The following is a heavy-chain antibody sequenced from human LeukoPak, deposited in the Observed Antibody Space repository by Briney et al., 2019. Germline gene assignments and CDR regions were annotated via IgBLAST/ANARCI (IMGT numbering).Heavy chain of an antibody. J-gene: IGHJ4*02. Sequence: GGSLRLSCAASGFTFSSYWMSWVRQAPGKGLEWVAVISYDGSNKYYADSVKGRFTISRDNSKNTLYLQMNSLRAEDTAVYYCAKFRDSSSWYGYFDYWGQGTLVTVSS. CDR1: GFTFSSYW. D-gene: IGHD6-13*01. V-gene: IGHV3-30*18. CDR3: AKFRDSSSWYGYFDY. CDR2: ISYDGSNK.